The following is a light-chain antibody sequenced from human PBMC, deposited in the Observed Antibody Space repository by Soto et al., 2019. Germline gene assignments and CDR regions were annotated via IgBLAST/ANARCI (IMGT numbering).Light chain of an antibody. CDR1: QSVSSSY. J-gene: IGKJ1*01. CDR2: GAS. V-gene: IGKV3-20*01. CDR3: QQYASSPWT. Sequence: EIVLTQSPGTLCLSTGERATLSCRASQSVSSSYLAWYQQKPGQAPRLPIYGASSRATGIPDRFSGSGSGTDFTLTINRLEPEDFEVYYCQQYASSPWTFGQGTKVDIK.